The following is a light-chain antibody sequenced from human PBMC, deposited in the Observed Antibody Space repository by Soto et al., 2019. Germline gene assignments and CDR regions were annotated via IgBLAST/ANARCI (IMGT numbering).Light chain of an antibody. Sequence: EIVMTQSPASLSMSPGERVTLSCRASQSVNTNLAWYQHKPGQAPRLRIYGASTRATGIPARFSGTGSGTEFTLTISSLQSEDFAVYYCQQYNNWTWTFGQGTKVDIK. CDR1: QSVNTN. CDR3: QQYNNWTWT. V-gene: IGKV3-15*01. J-gene: IGKJ1*01. CDR2: GAS.